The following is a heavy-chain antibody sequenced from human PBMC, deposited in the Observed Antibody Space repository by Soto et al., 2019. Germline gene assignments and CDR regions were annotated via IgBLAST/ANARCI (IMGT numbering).Heavy chain of an antibody. CDR1: GGSISSGNYY. D-gene: IGHD2-15*01. V-gene: IGHV4-30-4*01. J-gene: IGHJ4*02. Sequence: SETLSLTCTVSGGSISSGNYYWSWIRQSPGKGLEWIGYISYSGSTYYNPSLKSRVSISVDVSKSQFSLKLSSVTAADTAVYYCARRGGSSARSYYFDYWGQGTLVTVSS. CDR3: ARRGGSSARSYYFDY. CDR2: ISYSGST.